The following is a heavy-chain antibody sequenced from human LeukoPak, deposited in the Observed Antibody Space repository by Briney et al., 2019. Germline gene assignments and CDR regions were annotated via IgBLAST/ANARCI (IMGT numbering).Heavy chain of an antibody. CDR1: GFTFSSYS. V-gene: IGHV3-21*05. D-gene: IGHD6-19*01. J-gene: IGHJ3*02. Sequence: GGSLRLSCAASGFTFSSYSMNWVRQAPGKGLEWVSYITSSSSYMSYADSVRGRFTISRDNAKNSLYLQMNSLRAEDTALYYCATDSSALYHAFDIWGQGTMVTVSS. CDR2: ITSSSSYM. CDR3: ATDSSALYHAFDI.